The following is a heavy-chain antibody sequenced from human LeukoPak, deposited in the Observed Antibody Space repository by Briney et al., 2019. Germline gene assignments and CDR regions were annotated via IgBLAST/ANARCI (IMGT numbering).Heavy chain of an antibody. CDR1: GFTFTNYW. CDR2: IKQDGSVI. V-gene: IGHV3-7*01. J-gene: IGHJ4*02. Sequence: GGSLRLSCAASGFTFTNYWMSWVRQAPGKGLEWVANIKQDGSVIYYVDSVKGRFIISRDNAKNSVYLQMNSLRGEDTAVYYCARDDSPVATTTNYFDYWGQGTLVTVSS. CDR3: ARDDSPVATTTNYFDY. D-gene: IGHD5-12*01.